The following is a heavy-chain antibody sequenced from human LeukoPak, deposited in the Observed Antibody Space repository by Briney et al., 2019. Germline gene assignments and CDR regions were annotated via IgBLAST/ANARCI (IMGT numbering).Heavy chain of an antibody. CDR2: FSGTGSFT. CDR3: AKSSDYQVLSYFGY. J-gene: IGHJ4*02. Sequence: TGGSLRLSCVASGFTFSSYAMSWVRQAPGKGLEWVSGFSGTGSFTYYADSVKGRFTISRDNSKNTLYLQMNSLRAEDTAVYYCAKSSDYQVLSYFGYWGQGTLVTVSS. V-gene: IGHV3-23*01. D-gene: IGHD2-2*01. CDR1: GFTFSSYA.